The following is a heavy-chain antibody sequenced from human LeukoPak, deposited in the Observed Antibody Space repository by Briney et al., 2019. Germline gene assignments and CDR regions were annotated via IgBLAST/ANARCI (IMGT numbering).Heavy chain of an antibody. J-gene: IGHJ5*02. CDR3: ARHVNIEATDGNWFDP. CDR2: IIPIFGTA. V-gene: IGHV1-69*06. CDR1: GGTFSSYA. D-gene: IGHD6-13*01. Sequence: SVKVSCKASGGTFSSYAISWVRQAPGQGLEWMGGIIPIFGTANYAQKFQGRVTITADKSTSTAYLQWSSLKASDTAMYYCARHVNIEATDGNWFDPWGQGTLVTVSS.